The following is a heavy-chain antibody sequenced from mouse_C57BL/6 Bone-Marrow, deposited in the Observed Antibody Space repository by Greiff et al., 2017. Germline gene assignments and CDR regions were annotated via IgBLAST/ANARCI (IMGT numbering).Heavy chain of an antibody. CDR1: GFSFNTYA. J-gene: IGHJ1*03. D-gene: IGHD3-3*01. CDR3: VAVYWYFDV. CDR2: IRSKSNNSAT. V-gene: IGHV10-1*01. Sequence: EVKLQEPGGGLVQPKGSLKLSCAASGFSFNTYAMNWVRQAPGKGLEWVARIRSKSNNSATYYADSVQDRFTISRYYEKSMLYLQMNSLRTEDTAMYYCVAVYWYFDVWGTETTVTVS.